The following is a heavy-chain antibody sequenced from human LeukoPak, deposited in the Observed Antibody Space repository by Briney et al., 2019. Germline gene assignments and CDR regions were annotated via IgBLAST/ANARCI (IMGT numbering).Heavy chain of an antibody. CDR3: AKDRTVGASYWYFDL. J-gene: IGHJ2*01. D-gene: IGHD1-26*01. CDR1: GFTFSGYA. Sequence: GGSLRLSCAASGFTFSGYAMHWVRQAPGKGLEWVTIISYDGSNKYYAASVKGRFTISRDSSKNTLFLHMNTLRAEDTAIYYCAKDRTVGASYWYFDLWGRGTLVTVSS. CDR2: ISYDGSNK. V-gene: IGHV3-30*18.